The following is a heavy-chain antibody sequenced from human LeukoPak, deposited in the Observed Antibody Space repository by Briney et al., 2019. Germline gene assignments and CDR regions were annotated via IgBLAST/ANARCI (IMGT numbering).Heavy chain of an antibody. CDR2: ISGSSSYI. J-gene: IGHJ5*02. CDR3: ATRDYYDSILT. Sequence: PGGSLRLSCAASGFTFSSYSMNWVRQAPGKGLEWVSSISGSSSYIYYADSVKGRFTISRDNAKNSLYLQMNSLRAEDTAVYYCATRDYYDSILTWGQGTLVTVSS. D-gene: IGHD3-22*01. V-gene: IGHV3-21*01. CDR1: GFTFSSYS.